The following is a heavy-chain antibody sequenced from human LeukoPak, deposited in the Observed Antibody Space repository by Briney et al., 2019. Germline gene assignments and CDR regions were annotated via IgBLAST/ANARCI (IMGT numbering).Heavy chain of an antibody. V-gene: IGHV3-23*01. Sequence: GGSLRLSCAASGLTFSDYWMTWIRQAPGKGLEWVSAISGSGGSTYYADSVKGRFTISRDNSKNTLYLQMNSLRAEDTAVYYCAKHSAVRGVIIGWFDPWGQGTLVTVSS. CDR3: AKHSAVRGVIIGWFDP. CDR1: GLTFSDYW. CDR2: ISGSGGST. D-gene: IGHD3-10*01. J-gene: IGHJ5*02.